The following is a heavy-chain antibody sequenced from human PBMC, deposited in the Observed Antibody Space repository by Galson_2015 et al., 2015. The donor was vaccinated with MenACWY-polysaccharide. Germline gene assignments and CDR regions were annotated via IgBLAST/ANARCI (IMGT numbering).Heavy chain of an antibody. D-gene: IGHD7-27*01. CDR2: IKQDGSAE. V-gene: IGHV3-7*01. Sequence: SLRLSCAASGFTFSNYWMSWVRQAPGKGLEWVDNIKQDGSAEYYVDSVRGRFTISRDNAKNSVYLQMSSLRAEDTAVYYCARDNWDDYWGQGTLVTVSS. CDR3: ARDNWDDY. CDR1: GFTFSNYW. J-gene: IGHJ4*02.